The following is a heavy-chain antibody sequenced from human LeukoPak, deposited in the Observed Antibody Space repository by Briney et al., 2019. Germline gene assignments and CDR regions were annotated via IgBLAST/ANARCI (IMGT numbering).Heavy chain of an antibody. CDR1: GDTFNSYT. V-gene: IGHV1-69*02. J-gene: IGHJ4*02. CDR3: ATQTGYSSGWYDY. D-gene: IGHD6-19*01. Sequence: GSSVKVSCKTSGDTFNSYTISWVRQAPGQGLEWMGRIIPILGIANYAQKFQGRVTITADKSTSTAYMELTRLRSDDTAVYYCATQTGYSSGWYDYWGQGTLVTVSS. CDR2: IIPILGIA.